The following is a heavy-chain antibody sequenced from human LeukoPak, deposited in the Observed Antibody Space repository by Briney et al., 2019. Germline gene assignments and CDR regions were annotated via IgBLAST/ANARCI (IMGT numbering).Heavy chain of an antibody. CDR2: IYYSGST. D-gene: IGHD6-13*01. V-gene: IGHV4-59*01. J-gene: IGHJ3*02. Sequence: PSETLSLTCTVSGGSISSYYWSWIRQPPGKGLEWIGYIYYSGSTNYNPSLKSRVTISVDTSKNQFSLKLSSVTAADTAVYYCARVGSSFLDAFDIWGQGTMVTVS. CDR1: GGSISSYY. CDR3: ARVGSSFLDAFDI.